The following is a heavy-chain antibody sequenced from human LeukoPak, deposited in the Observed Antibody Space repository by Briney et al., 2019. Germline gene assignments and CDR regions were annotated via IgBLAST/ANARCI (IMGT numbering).Heavy chain of an antibody. D-gene: IGHD3-3*01. J-gene: IGHJ4*02. CDR1: GYTFTGYY. CDR2: INPNSGGT. V-gene: IGHV1-2*02. CDR3: ARAGPIFGVVINHFDY. Sequence: GASVKVSCKASGYTFTGYYMHWVRQAPGQGLEWMGWINPNSGGTNYAQKFQGRVTMTRDTSISTAYMELSRLRSDDTAVYYCARAGPIFGVVINHFDYWGQGAPVTVSS.